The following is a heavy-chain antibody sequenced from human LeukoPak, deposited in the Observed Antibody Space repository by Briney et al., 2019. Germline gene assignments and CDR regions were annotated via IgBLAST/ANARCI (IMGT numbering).Heavy chain of an antibody. CDR2: IYHSGST. D-gene: IGHD3-22*01. V-gene: IGHV4-4*02. CDR1: GGSISSSNW. Sequence: SETLSLTCAVSGGSISSSNWWSWVRQPPGKGLEWIGEIYHSGSTNYNPSLKSRVTISVDTSKNQFSLKLSSVTAADTAVYYCAGQYYYDSSGYYGYWGQGTLVTVSS. J-gene: IGHJ4*02. CDR3: AGQYYYDSSGYYGY.